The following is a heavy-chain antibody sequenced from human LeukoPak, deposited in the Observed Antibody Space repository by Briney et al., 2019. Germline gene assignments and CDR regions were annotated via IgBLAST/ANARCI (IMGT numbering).Heavy chain of an antibody. D-gene: IGHD5-18*01. V-gene: IGHV3-30*02. CDR2: IRYDGSNK. Sequence: GGSLRLSCAASGFTFSSYGMHWVRQAPGKGLEWVAFIRYDGSNKYYADSVKGRFTISRDNSKNTLYLQMNSLRAEDTAVYYCAKEGHTAMIYIDYWGQGTLVTVSS. CDR3: AKEGHTAMIYIDY. J-gene: IGHJ4*02. CDR1: GFTFSSYG.